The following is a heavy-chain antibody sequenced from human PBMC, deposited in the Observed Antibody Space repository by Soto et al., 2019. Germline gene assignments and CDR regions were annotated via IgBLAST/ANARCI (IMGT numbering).Heavy chain of an antibody. V-gene: IGHV2-5*02. CDR1: GFSLSTSGVG. CDR3: AHSLYISDSIDY. D-gene: IGHD6-19*01. J-gene: IGHJ4*02. Sequence: QITLKESGPTLVKPTQTLTLTCTFSGFSLSTSGVGVGWIRQPPGKALEWLALIYWDDDKRYSPSLKNRLTRTKDTSKNPVVLTMTNMDPVDTATYYCAHSLYISDSIDYWGQGTLVTVSS. CDR2: IYWDDDK.